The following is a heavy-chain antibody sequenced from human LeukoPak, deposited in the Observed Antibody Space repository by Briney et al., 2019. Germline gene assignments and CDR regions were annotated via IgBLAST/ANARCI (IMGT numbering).Heavy chain of an antibody. CDR2: ISGSGGST. D-gene: IGHD3-22*01. J-gene: IGHJ4*02. CDR3: ARKGRYDSSGRSYYFDY. Sequence: GGSLRLSCAASGFTFSSYAMSWVRQAPGKGLEWVSAISGSGGSTYYADSVKGRFTISSDNSKNTLYLQMNSLRAEDTAVYYCARKGRYDSSGRSYYFDYWGQGTLVTVSS. V-gene: IGHV3-23*01. CDR1: GFTFSSYA.